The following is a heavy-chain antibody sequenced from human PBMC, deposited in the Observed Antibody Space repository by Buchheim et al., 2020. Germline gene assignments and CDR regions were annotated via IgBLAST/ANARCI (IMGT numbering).Heavy chain of an antibody. CDR2: ISSSGSTI. V-gene: IGHV3-48*03. CDR3: ARDKHIVATKPLGVYSFPPGPVFDY. Sequence: EVQLVESGGGLVQPGGSLRLSCAASGFTFSSYEMNWVRQAPGKGLEWVSYISSSGSTIYYADSVKGRFTISRDNAKNSLYLQMNSLRAEDTAVYYCARDKHIVATKPLGVYSFPPGPVFDYWGQGTL. J-gene: IGHJ4*02. CDR1: GFTFSSYE. D-gene: IGHD5-12*01.